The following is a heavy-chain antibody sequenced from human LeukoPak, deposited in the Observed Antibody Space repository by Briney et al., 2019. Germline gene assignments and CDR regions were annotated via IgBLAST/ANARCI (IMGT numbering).Heavy chain of an antibody. V-gene: IGHV3-48*01. J-gene: IGHJ4*02. CDR1: GFTFSNYN. CDR3: ARETPYSSSWTDLDY. Sequence: PGGSLRLSCATSGFTFSNYNMHWVRQAPGKGLEWVSYITLSSSTIYYADSVKGRFTISRDNAKKSLCLQMNSLRAEDTAVYYCARETPYSSSWTDLDYWGQGTLVTVSS. CDR2: ITLSSSTI. D-gene: IGHD6-13*01.